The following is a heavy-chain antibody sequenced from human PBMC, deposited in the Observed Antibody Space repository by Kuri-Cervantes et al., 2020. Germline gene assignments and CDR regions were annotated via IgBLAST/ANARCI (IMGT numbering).Heavy chain of an antibody. CDR3: ARTDCSSTSCYSYYYYMDV. D-gene: IGHD2-2*01. CDR2: ISAYNGNT. J-gene: IGHJ6*03. Sequence: ASVKVSCKASGYTFTTYGISWVRQAPGQGLEWMGWISAYNGNTKYAQKLQGRVTMTTDTSTSTAYMELRSLRSDDTAVYYCARTDCSSTSCYSYYYYMDVWGKGTTVTVSS. V-gene: IGHV1-18*01. CDR1: GYTFTTYG.